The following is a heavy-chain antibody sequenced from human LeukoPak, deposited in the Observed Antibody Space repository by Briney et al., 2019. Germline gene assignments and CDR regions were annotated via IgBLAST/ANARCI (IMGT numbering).Heavy chain of an antibody. J-gene: IGHJ4*02. Sequence: GGSLRLSCAASGFTFSSYAMSWVRQAPGKGLEWVSAISGSGGSTYYADSVKGRFTISRDISKNTLYLQMNSLRAEDTAVYYCAKDFYYDSSGYSSDYWGQGTLVTVSS. D-gene: IGHD3-22*01. CDR3: AKDFYYDSSGYSSDY. CDR2: ISGSGGST. CDR1: GFTFSSYA. V-gene: IGHV3-23*01.